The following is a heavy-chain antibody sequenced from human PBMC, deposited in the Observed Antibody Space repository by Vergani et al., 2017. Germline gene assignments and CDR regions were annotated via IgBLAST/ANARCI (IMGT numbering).Heavy chain of an antibody. V-gene: IGHV3-9*01. CDR1: GFTFDDYA. CDR3: AKDMEYQLLYGGYFDL. Sequence: EVQLVESGGGLVQPGGSLRLSCAASGFTFDDYAMHWVRQAPGKGLEWVSGISWNSGSIGYADSVKGRFTISRDNAKNSLYLQMNSLRAEDTALYYCAKDMEYQLLYGGYFDLWGRGTLVTVSS. D-gene: IGHD2-2*02. CDR2: ISWNSGSI. J-gene: IGHJ2*01.